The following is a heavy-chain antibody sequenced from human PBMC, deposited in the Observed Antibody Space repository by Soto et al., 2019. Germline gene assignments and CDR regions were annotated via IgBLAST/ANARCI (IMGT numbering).Heavy chain of an antibody. D-gene: IGHD2-15*01. CDR3: AREGGDNEDI. V-gene: IGHV4-59*12. Sequence: SETLSLTCTVSGGSISSYYWSLIRQPQGKGLEWIGYIYYSGSTNYNPSLKSRVTISVDTSKNQFSLKLSSVTAADTAVYYCAREGGDNEDIWGKGTTVTVSS. CDR1: GGSISSYY. J-gene: IGHJ6*04. CDR2: IYYSGST.